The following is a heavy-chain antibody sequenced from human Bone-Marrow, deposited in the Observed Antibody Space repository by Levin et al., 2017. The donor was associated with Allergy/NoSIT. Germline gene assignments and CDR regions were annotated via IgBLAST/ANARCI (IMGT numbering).Heavy chain of an antibody. V-gene: IGHV1-2*06. Sequence: PVASVKVSCKASGYTFTGYYIHWVRQAPGQGLEWVGRINPNSGGANYAQKFQGRVTMTRDTSVSTDYMELSRLRSDDTALYYCATSSMVQGIRGAFDIWGQGTMVTVSS. CDR2: INPNSGGA. J-gene: IGHJ3*02. CDR1: GYTFTGYY. D-gene: IGHD3-10*01. CDR3: ATSSMVQGIRGAFDI.